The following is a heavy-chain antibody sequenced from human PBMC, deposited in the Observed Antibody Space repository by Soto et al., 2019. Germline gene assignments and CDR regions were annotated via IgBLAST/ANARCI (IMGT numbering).Heavy chain of an antibody. CDR3: AKDGFCSGSSCYPNHFDP. V-gene: IGHV3-30*18. J-gene: IGHJ5*02. Sequence: QGQLVESGGGVVQPGRSLRLSCAAPGLTFTYYGMYWVRQAPGKGLEWVALISSDGSNQWYTDSVRGRFIISRDNSKNELYLQMDSLRPEDTAVYYCAKDGFCSGSSCYPNHFDPWGQGTLVTVSS. CDR2: ISSDGSNQ. D-gene: IGHD2-15*01. CDR1: GLTFTYYG.